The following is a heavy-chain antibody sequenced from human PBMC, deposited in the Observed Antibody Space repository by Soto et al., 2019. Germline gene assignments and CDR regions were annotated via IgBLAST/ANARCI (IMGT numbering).Heavy chain of an antibody. Sequence: EVQLVESGGGLVQPGGSLRLSCAASGFTFNTYWMQWVRQAPGKGLVWVSRIKSDGSYTNYADSVKGRFTISRDNAKNTLFLQXXXXXXXXXXXXXXXXGGSGYFTYWGQGTLVTVSS. CDR2: IKSDGSYT. CDR3: XXGGSGYFTY. V-gene: IGHV3-74*01. D-gene: IGHD3-22*01. CDR1: GFTFNTYW. J-gene: IGHJ4*02.